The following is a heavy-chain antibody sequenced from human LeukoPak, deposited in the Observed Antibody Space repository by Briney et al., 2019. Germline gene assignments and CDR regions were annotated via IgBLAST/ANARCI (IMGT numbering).Heavy chain of an antibody. J-gene: IGHJ4*02. D-gene: IGHD1-20*01. CDR2: IYTSGST. V-gene: IGHV4-4*09. CDR3: ARHGYNWNLYHFDF. Sequence: PSETLSLTCTVSGGSISSYYWSWIRQPPGKGLEWIGYIYTSGSTNYNPSLKSRVTISVDTSKNQFSLKLSSVTAADTAVYYCARHGYNWNLYHFDFSGQGTLVTVSS. CDR1: GGSISSYY.